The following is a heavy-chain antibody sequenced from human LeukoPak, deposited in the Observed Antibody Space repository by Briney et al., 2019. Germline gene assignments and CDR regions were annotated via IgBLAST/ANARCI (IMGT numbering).Heavy chain of an antibody. CDR1: GYTFTSYG. D-gene: IGHD5-18*01. CDR3: ARPGRYSYDLYYFDY. J-gene: IGHJ4*02. Sequence: ASVKVSCKASGYTFTSYGISWVRQAPGQGLEWMGWISAYNGNTNYAQKLQGRVTMTTDTSTSTAYMELRSLRSDDTAVYYCARPGRYSYDLYYFDYWGQGTLVTVSS. CDR2: ISAYNGNT. V-gene: IGHV1-18*01.